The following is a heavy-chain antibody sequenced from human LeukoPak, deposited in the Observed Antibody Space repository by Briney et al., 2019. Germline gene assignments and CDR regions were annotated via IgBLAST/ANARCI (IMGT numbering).Heavy chain of an antibody. CDR2: INQDGSHK. J-gene: IGHJ3*02. CDR3: AAGTRSGAFDI. D-gene: IGHD6-13*01. CDR1: GFTFSSYW. V-gene: IGHV3-7*01. Sequence: GGSLRLSCAASGFTFSSYWMTWVRQAPGKGLEWVANINQDGSHKYYVDSVKGRFTIARDNAKNSLFLQMNSLRAEDTAVYYCAAGTRSGAFDIWGQGTMVTVSS.